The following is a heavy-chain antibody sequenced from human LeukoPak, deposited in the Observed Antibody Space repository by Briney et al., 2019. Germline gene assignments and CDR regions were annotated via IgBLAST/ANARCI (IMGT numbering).Heavy chain of an antibody. V-gene: IGHV3-23*01. J-gene: IGHJ4*02. D-gene: IGHD2-2*01. CDR1: GFTFSHYS. CDR3: VKDFVVVPGLVNYFDY. Sequence: GGSLRLSCAASGFTFSHYSMNWVRQAPGKGLEWVSAIGGSIGSTLYTDSVKGRFTISRDNSKNTLSLQMNSLRVEDTAVYYCVKDFVVVPGLVNYFDYWGQGTLVTVSS. CDR2: IGGSIGST.